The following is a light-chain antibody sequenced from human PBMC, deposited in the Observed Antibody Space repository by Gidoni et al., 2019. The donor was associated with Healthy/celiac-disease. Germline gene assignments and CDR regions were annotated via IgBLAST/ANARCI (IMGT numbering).Light chain of an antibody. CDR1: QSISSY. CDR2: AAS. J-gene: IGKJ4*01. V-gene: IGKV1-39*01. Sequence: DIQMTQSPSSLSASVGDRVTITCRASQSISSYLNWYQQKPAKAPKLLISAASSLQSGVPSRFSGSGSGSDFTLTIRGLQHEEFATYYCQQSYSTLTFGGGTKVEIK. CDR3: QQSYSTLT.